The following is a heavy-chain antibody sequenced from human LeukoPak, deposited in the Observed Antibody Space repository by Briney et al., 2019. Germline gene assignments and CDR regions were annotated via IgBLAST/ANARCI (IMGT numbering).Heavy chain of an antibody. J-gene: IGHJ6*03. CDR1: GFTFSSYS. D-gene: IGHD1-1*01. CDR3: ARGPPRGKYYYMDV. V-gene: IGHV3-13*01. CDR2: IGTASDT. Sequence: SGGSLRLSCAASGFTFSSYSMNWVRQPTGQGLEWVSTIGTASDTYYPGSVEGRFTLSRDNAKNSLYLQMNSLTAGDTAVYYCARGPPRGKYYYMDVWGKGTTVTVSS.